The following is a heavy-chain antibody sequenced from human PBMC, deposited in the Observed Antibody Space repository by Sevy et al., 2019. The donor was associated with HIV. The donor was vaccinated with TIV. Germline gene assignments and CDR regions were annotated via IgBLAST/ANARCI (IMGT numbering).Heavy chain of an antibody. D-gene: IGHD3-16*01. CDR1: GFSFSRSA. CDR2: IKSKSDGGTT. V-gene: IGHV3-15*01. J-gene: IGHJ1*01. CDR3: TTGGSLFQH. Sequence: GGSLRLSCAASGFSFSRSAMHWVRQAPGKGLEWVAHIKSKSDGGTTDYAAPVRGRFTISRDDSKNTLYLQMNSLKTEDTAVYYCTTGGSLFQHWGQGTLVTVSS.